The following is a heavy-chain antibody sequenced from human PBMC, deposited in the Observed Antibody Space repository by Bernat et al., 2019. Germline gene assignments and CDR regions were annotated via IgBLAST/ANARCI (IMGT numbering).Heavy chain of an antibody. CDR2: IYYSGST. V-gene: IGHV4-59*01. CDR1: GGSISSYY. J-gene: IGHJ6*03. CDR3: ARAPRGYSYSNYYMDV. Sequence: QVQLQESGPGLVKPSGTLSLTCTVSGGSISSYYWSWIRQPPGKGLEWIGYIYYSGSTNYNPSLKSRVTISVDTSKNQFSLKLSSVTAADTAVYYCARAPRGYSYSNYYMDVWGKGTTVTVSS. D-gene: IGHD5-18*01.